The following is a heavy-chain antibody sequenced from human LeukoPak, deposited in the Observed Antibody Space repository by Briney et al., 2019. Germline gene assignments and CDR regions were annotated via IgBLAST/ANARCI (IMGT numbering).Heavy chain of an antibody. V-gene: IGHV1-24*01. CDR1: GNTFTDLS. J-gene: IGHJ4*02. Sequence: ASVKVSCKVSGNTFTDLSMNWVRQAPGKGLEWMGGFDPGDVETIYAQKFQGRVTMIEDTCTETAYMELTSLRPEDTAVYYCATDFYRGRQFDYWGQGTLVTVSS. CDR2: FDPGDVET. CDR3: ATDFYRGRQFDY. D-gene: IGHD2/OR15-2a*01.